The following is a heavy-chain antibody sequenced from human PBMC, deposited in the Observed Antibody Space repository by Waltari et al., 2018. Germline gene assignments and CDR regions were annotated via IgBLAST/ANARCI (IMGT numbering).Heavy chain of an antibody. V-gene: IGHV4-31*03. CDR3: VRQAPEYDILNGPPKVPIDY. CDR1: GASIRSGSYF. CDR2: IYYSGST. J-gene: IGHJ4*02. Sequence: QVQLQESGPGLVKPSQTLSLTCTVSGASIRSGSYFLRWIGQHPGKGLEWIGYIYYSGSTYYHPSRKSRVTISRDTSKNQFSLKMTSVTAADTAIYYCVRQAPEYDILNGPPKVPIDYWGQGTLVTVSS. D-gene: IGHD3-9*01.